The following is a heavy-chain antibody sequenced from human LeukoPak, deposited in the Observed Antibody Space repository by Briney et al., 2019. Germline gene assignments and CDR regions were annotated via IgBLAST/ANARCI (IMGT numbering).Heavy chain of an antibody. CDR3: ARDWNDFWSGYLTPCY. J-gene: IGHJ4*02. Sequence: HPGGSLRLSCAASGFTFSSYAMHWVRQAPGKGLEWVAVISYDGSNKYYADSVKGRFTISGDNSKNTLYLQMNSLRAEDTAVYYCARDWNDFWSGYLTPCYWGQGTLVTVSS. D-gene: IGHD3-3*01. V-gene: IGHV3-30-3*01. CDR1: GFTFSSYA. CDR2: ISYDGSNK.